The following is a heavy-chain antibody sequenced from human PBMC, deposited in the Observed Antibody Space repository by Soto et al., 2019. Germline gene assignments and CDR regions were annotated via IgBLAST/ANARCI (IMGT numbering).Heavy chain of an antibody. CDR2: ISYDGSNK. V-gene: IGHV3-30*18. CDR3: AKDQANRAMEV. J-gene: IGHJ6*04. Sequence: QVQLVESGGGVVQPGRSLRLSCAASGFTFSSYGMHWVRQAPGKGLEWVAVISYDGSNKYYADSVKGRFTISRDNSKNTLYLQMNSLRAEDTAVYYCAKDQANRAMEVWGKWTTVTVSS. CDR1: GFTFSSYG. D-gene: IGHD1-26*01.